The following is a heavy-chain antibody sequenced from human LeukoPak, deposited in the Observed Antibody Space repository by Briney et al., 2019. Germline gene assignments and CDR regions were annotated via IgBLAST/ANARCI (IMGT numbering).Heavy chain of an antibody. D-gene: IGHD6-13*01. J-gene: IGHJ6*02. CDR1: GGSISSYY. Sequence: SETLSLTCTVSGGSISSYYWSWIRQPAGKGLEWIGYIYYSGSTNYNPSLKSRVTISVDTSKNQFSLKLSSVTAADTAVYYCAREPGIAAAGPNYYYYYGMDVWGQGTTVTVSS. CDR3: AREPGIAAAGPNYYYYYGMDV. CDR2: IYYSGST. V-gene: IGHV4-59*01.